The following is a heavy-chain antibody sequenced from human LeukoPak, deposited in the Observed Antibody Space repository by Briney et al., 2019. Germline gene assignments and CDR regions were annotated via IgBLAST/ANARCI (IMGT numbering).Heavy chain of an antibody. J-gene: IGHJ3*02. Sequence: GGSLRLSCAASGFTFDDYAMHWVRHAPGKGLEWVSGISWNSGSRGYADSVKGRFTISRDNAKNSLYLQMNSLRAEDTALYYCAKDLSSSWAAAFDIWGQGTMVTVSS. CDR3: AKDLSSSWAAAFDI. CDR2: ISWNSGSR. D-gene: IGHD6-13*01. CDR1: GFTFDDYA. V-gene: IGHV3-9*01.